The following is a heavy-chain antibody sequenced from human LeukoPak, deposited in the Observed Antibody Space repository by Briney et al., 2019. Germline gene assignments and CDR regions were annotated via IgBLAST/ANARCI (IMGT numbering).Heavy chain of an antibody. CDR1: GGFISSSSYY. D-gene: IGHD3-9*01. Sequence: PSETLSLTCTVSGGFISSSSYYWSWLRQPPGKGLEWMGEINHSGSTNYNPSLKSRATISVDTSKNQFSLKLSSVTAADTAVYYCARGTIDLFDILTGLVWFDPWGQGTLVTVSS. V-gene: IGHV4-39*07. J-gene: IGHJ5*02. CDR3: ARGTIDLFDILTGLVWFDP. CDR2: INHSGST.